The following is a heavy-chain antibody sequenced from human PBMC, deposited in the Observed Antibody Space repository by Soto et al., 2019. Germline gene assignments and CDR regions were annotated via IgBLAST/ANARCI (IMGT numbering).Heavy chain of an antibody. CDR2: ISSSSSYI. CDR1: GFTFSSYS. D-gene: IGHD6-19*01. Sequence: GGSLRLSCAASGFTFSSYSMNWVRQAPGKGLEWVSSISSSSSYIYYADSVKGRFTISRDNAKNSLYLQMNSLRAEDTAVYYCASKSVAHYYYYYGMDVWGQGTTVTVSS. V-gene: IGHV3-21*01. CDR3: ASKSVAHYYYYYGMDV. J-gene: IGHJ6*02.